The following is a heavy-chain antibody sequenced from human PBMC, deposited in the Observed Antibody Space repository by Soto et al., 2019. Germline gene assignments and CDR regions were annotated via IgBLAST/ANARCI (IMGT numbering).Heavy chain of an antibody. J-gene: IGHJ2*01. CDR3: AKATVYWYFDL. CDR2: ISYDGSKT. D-gene: IGHD4-17*01. V-gene: IGHV3-30*04. CDR1: AFTFRSYT. Sequence: GGSLRLSCAASAFTFRSYTMHWVRQAPGKGLEWVATISYDGSKTNYADSVRGRFTISRDNSKSTLFLQMNSLRAEDTAVYYCAKATVYWYFDLWGRGTLVTVSS.